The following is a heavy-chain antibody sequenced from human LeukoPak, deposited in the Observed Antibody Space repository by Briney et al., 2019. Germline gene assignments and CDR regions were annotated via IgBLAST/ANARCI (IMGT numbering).Heavy chain of an antibody. D-gene: IGHD3-22*01. J-gene: IGHJ4*02. Sequence: SETLSLTCTVSGGSISGFYWSWIRQPPGRGLEWIGYIYNSGCTNYNPSRKSRVTISVDTSKNQFSLKLSSVTAADTAVYYCARAESSGYYYYFDYWGQGTLVTVSS. CDR2: IYNSGCT. V-gene: IGHV4-59*12. CDR1: GGSISGFY. CDR3: ARAESSGYYYYFDY.